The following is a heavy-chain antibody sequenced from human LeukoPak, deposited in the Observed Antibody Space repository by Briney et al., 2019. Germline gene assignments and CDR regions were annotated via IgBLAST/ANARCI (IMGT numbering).Heavy chain of an antibody. CDR3: AKGPYDSSGYYFDY. Sequence: GGSLRLSCAASGFTFDDYAMHWVRQAPGKGLEWVSGISWNSGSIGYADSVKGRFTISRDSAKNSLYLQMNSLRAEDTALYYCAKGPYDSSGYYFDYWGQGTLVTVSS. D-gene: IGHD3-22*01. V-gene: IGHV3-9*01. CDR1: GFTFDDYA. J-gene: IGHJ4*02. CDR2: ISWNSGSI.